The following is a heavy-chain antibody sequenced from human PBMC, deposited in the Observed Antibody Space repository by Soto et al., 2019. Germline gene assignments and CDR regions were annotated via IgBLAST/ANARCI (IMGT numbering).Heavy chain of an antibody. V-gene: IGHV1-69*13. Sequence: SVKVSCKVSGGVFRRYAISWVRQAPGQGLEWLGGIVPIFGTTNYAQKFQGRVTIVADESTSTAYMDLSSLRSDDTAVYYCARPGEGSYHSNHLFCYALDVCGVGTTVTVSS. CDR1: GGVFRRYA. CDR2: IVPIFGTT. J-gene: IGHJ6*04. CDR3: ARPGEGSYHSNHLFCYALDV. D-gene: IGHD3-16*02.